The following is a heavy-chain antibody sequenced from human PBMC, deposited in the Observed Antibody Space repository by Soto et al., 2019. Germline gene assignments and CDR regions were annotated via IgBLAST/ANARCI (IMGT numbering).Heavy chain of an antibody. CDR3: ARYSSGCYDS. CDR2: FYYSGST. D-gene: IGHD6-19*01. V-gene: IGHV4-39*01. CDR1: GGSISSGPYS. Sequence: PSETLSLTCTVSGGSISSGPYSWGWIRQPPGKGLEWIGTFYYSGSTNYNPSLESRVTISVDTSRNQFSLKVSSVTAADTAVYYCARYSSGCYDSWGQGTLVTVSS. J-gene: IGHJ5*01.